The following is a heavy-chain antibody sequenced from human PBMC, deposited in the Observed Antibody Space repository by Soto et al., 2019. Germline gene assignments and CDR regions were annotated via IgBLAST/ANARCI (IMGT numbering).Heavy chain of an antibody. CDR3: ARDPRFGPIVGATNYFDY. V-gene: IGHV3-33*01. CDR1: GFTFSSYG. J-gene: IGHJ4*02. Sequence: GGSLRLSCAASGFTFSSYGMHWVRQAPGKGLEWVAVIWYDGSNKYYADSVKGRFTISRDNSKNTLYLQMNSLRAEDTAVYYCARDPRFGPIVGATNYFDYWGQGTLVTVSS. CDR2: IWYDGSNK. D-gene: IGHD1-26*01.